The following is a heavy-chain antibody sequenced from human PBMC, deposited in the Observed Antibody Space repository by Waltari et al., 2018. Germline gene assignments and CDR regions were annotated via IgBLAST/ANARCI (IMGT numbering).Heavy chain of an antibody. V-gene: IGHV4-4*02. CDR3: ASEADYYDGSGFYSHYFGS. J-gene: IGHJ4*02. CDR1: GESIRSRYW. D-gene: IGHD3-22*01. Sequence: QVQLQESGPGLVKPSGTLSLTCDVSGESIRSRYWWSWVRQFPGKGLEWIGEIYYNGNTEYAPSLKSRLTISLDASRNSLSLRLTSVTAADTAVYFCASEADYYDGSGFYSHYFGSWGQGTRVTVSS. CDR2: IYYNGNT.